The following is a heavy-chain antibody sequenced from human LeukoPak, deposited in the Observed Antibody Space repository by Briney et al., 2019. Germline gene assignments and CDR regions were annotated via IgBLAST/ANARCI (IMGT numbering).Heavy chain of an antibody. CDR3: ASGLMARGVLFDY. D-gene: IGHD3-10*01. V-gene: IGHV3-7*01. CDR2: IKQDGSEK. Sequence: GGSLRLSCAASGFTFSSYWMSWVRQAPGKGLEWVANIKQDGSEKYYVDSVKGRFTISRDNAKNSLFLQMNSLRAEDTAVYYCASGLMARGVLFDYWGQGTLVTVSS. CDR1: GFTFSSYW. J-gene: IGHJ4*02.